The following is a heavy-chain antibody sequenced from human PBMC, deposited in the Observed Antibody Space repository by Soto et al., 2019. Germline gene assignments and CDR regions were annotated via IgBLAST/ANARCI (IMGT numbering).Heavy chain of an antibody. CDR2: FYYSGST. CDR1: GGSFSSYY. D-gene: IGHD6-19*01. V-gene: IGHV4-59*01. Sequence: QVQLQESGPGLVKPSETLSLTCTVSGGSFSSYYWSWIRQPPGKGLEWIGYFYYSGSTNYNPSLKSRVTISVDTSKNQFSLKLSSVTAADTAVYYCARWYSSGWYGWFDPWGQGTLVTVSS. J-gene: IGHJ5*02. CDR3: ARWYSSGWYGWFDP.